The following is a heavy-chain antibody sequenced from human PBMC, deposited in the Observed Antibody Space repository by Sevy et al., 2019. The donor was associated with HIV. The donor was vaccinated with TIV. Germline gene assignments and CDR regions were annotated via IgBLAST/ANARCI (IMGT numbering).Heavy chain of an antibody. CDR1: GFTFSDYY. Sequence: GGSLRLSCAASGFTFSDYYMSWIRQAPGKGLEWISYISRSGDTIYYADSVKGRFTISRDNAKNSLYLQMNSLRVEDTAMYYCARGSLGARSDFDSWGRGALVTVSS. V-gene: IGHV3-11*01. CDR2: ISRSGDTI. CDR3: ARGSLGARSDFDS. J-gene: IGHJ4*02. D-gene: IGHD1-26*01.